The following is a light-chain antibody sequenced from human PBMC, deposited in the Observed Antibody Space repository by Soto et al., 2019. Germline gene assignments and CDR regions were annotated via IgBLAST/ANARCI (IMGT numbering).Light chain of an antibody. CDR1: QSVSSY. J-gene: IGKJ4*01. V-gene: IGKV3-11*01. CDR3: QQRSNWPPVT. CDR2: DAS. Sequence: EIVLTQSPATLSLSPGERATLSCRASQSVSSYLAWYQQKPGQAPRLLIYDASNRATGITARFSGSGSGTNFTLTISSLEPKDFAIYYCQQRSNWPPVTFGGGTKVEIK.